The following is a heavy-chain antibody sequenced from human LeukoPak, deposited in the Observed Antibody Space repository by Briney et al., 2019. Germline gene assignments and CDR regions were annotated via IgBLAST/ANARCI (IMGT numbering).Heavy chain of an antibody. Sequence: PGGSLRLSCAASGFTFSTYAMTWVRQAPGKGLEWVSSISSSSSYIYYADSVKGRFTISRDNSKNTLYLQMNSLRAEDTAVYYCAKARYDFWSGYSWFDPWGQGTLVTVSS. CDR3: AKARYDFWSGYSWFDP. CDR1: GFTFSTYA. V-gene: IGHV3-23*01. J-gene: IGHJ5*02. CDR2: ISSSSSYI. D-gene: IGHD3-3*01.